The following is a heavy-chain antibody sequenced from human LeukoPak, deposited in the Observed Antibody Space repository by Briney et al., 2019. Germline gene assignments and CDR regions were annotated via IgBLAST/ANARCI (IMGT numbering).Heavy chain of an antibody. J-gene: IGHJ6*03. CDR3: ARQGGEDYYMDV. V-gene: IGHV1-18*04. CDR2: ISAYNGNT. D-gene: IGHD7-27*01. Sequence: ASVKVSCKTSGYIFTDYYIHWVRQARGQGLEWMGWISAYNGNTNYAQKLQGRVTMTTDTSTSTAYMELRSLRSDDTAVYYCARQGGEDYYMDVWGKGTTVTVSS. CDR1: GYIFTDYY.